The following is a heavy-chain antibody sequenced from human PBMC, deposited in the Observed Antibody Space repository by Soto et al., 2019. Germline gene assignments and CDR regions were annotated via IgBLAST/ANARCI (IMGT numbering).Heavy chain of an antibody. J-gene: IGHJ4*02. D-gene: IGHD6-13*01. CDR3: ARDPRAYSSSWYFDY. CDR1: GFTFSSYG. CDR2: IWYDGSNK. V-gene: IGHV3-33*01. Sequence: GGSLRLSCAASGFTFSSYGMHWVRQAPGKGLEWVAVIWYDGSNKYYADSVKGRFTISRDNSKNTLYLQMNSLRAEETAVYYWARDPRAYSSSWYFDYWGQGTLVTVSS.